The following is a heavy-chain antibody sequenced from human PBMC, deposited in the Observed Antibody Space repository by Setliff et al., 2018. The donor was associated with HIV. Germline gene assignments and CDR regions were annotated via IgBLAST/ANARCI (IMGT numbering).Heavy chain of an antibody. Sequence: SPTLSLTCAVYNASFSRHHWSWIRQPPGRGLEWIGEIDHSGSTNYNPSLKSRLMMSVDTSKNQFSLRLNFLTAADTAVYYCARGGEQGIDYFDFWGQGNLVTVSS. CDR3: ARGGEQGIDYFDF. CDR2: IDHSGST. V-gene: IGHV4-34*01. J-gene: IGHJ4*02. CDR1: NASFSRHH.